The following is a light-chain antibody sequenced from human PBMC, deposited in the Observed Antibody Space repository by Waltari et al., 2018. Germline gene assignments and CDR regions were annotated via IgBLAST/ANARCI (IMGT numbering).Light chain of an antibody. J-gene: IGLJ1*01. CDR1: SSDIGAYDY. CDR3: SSPTTRSTQV. V-gene: IGLV2-14*01. Sequence: QSGLTQPASVSGSPGQSITISCIGPSSDIGAYDYVSWYQQHPGKAPKLLIYDVRDRPSGGSHRFSGSKSGNAASLTISGLQAEDEATYYCSSPTTRSTQVFGSGTKVTV. CDR2: DVR.